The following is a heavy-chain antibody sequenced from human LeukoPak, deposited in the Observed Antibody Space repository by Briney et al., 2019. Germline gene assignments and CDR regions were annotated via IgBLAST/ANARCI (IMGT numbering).Heavy chain of an antibody. D-gene: IGHD3-10*01. V-gene: IGHV4-39*01. J-gene: IGHJ4*02. CDR3: ARQAYGSGKHDY. CDR2: IYYSGST. CDR1: GGSISSSSYY. Sequence: PSETLSLTCTVSGGSISSSSYYWGWIRQPPGKGLEWIGSIYYSGSTYYNPSLKSRVTISVDTSKNQFSLKLSSVTAADTAVYYCARQAYGSGKHDYWGQGNLVTVSS.